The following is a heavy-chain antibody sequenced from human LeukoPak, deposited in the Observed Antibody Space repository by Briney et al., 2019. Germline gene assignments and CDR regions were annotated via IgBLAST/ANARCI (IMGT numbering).Heavy chain of an antibody. CDR2: LNYSGGT. Sequence: NPSETLSLPCTVSVGSISIGPSSWAWIRQPPGKGLEWFGSLNYSGGTHYNPSLKSRVTISVDTSKNQFSLKLSSVTAADTAVYYCARRSNYYGSGSYSVGWFGPWGQGTLVTVSS. CDR1: VGSISIGPSS. V-gene: IGHV4-39*01. CDR3: ARRSNYYGSGSYSVGWFGP. J-gene: IGHJ5*02. D-gene: IGHD3-10*01.